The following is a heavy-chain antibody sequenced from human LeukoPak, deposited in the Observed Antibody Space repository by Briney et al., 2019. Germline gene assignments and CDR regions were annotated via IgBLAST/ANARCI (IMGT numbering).Heavy chain of an antibody. CDR1: GFTFSDYA. J-gene: IGHJ4*02. D-gene: IGHD1-1*01. CDR2: IRSNTYGGTT. CDR3: TRDSGYSFDY. V-gene: IGHV3-49*04. Sequence: GGSLRLSCAVSGFTFSDYAMSWVRQAPGKGLEWVGFIRSNTYGGTTEYAASVKGRFTVSRDDSKSIAYLQMNSLKTEDTAVYYCTRDSGYSFDYWGQGTLVTVSS.